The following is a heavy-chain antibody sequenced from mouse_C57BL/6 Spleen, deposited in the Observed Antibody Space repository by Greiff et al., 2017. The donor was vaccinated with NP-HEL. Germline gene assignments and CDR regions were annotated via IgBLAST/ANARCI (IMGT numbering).Heavy chain of an antibody. V-gene: IGHV6-3*01. J-gene: IGHJ1*03. Sequence: EVKVEESGGGLVQPGGSMKLSCVASGFTFSNYWMNWVRQSPEKGLEWVAQIRLKSDNYATHYAESVKGRFTISRDDSKSSVYLQMNNLRAEDTGIYYCTDFYYGSSYEDWYFDVWGTGTTVTVSS. CDR3: TDFYYGSSYEDWYFDV. D-gene: IGHD1-1*01. CDR1: GFTFSNYW. CDR2: IRLKSDNYAT.